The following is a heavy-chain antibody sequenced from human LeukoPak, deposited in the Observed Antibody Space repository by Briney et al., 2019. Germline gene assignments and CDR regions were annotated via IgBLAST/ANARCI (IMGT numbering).Heavy chain of an antibody. CDR3: ARRRIAARYAFDI. CDR1: GGSFSGYY. D-gene: IGHD6-6*01. V-gene: IGHV4-34*01. CDR2: INHSGST. J-gene: IGHJ3*02. Sequence: SETLSLTCAVYGGSFSGYYWSWIRQPPGKGLEWIGEINHSGSTNYNPSLKSRVTISVDTSKNQFSLKLSSVTAADTAVYYCARRRIAARYAFDIWGQGTMVTVSS.